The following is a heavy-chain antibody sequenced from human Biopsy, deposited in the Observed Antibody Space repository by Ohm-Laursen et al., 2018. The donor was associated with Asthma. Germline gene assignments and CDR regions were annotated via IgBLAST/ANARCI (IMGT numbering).Heavy chain of an antibody. J-gene: IGHJ5*02. CDR2: VHSSGST. V-gene: IGHV4-59*01. CDR1: PGSINDYY. D-gene: IGHD6-13*01. Sequence: PPGTLSLTCIVSPGSINDYYWNWIRQFPGKGLEWIGYVHSSGSTRFNPSLKSRVTVSVDTSVDQVSLKLSSVSAADTAIYYCARATSTWSQSGPHFFDHWGPGTLVTVSS. CDR3: ARATSTWSQSGPHFFDH.